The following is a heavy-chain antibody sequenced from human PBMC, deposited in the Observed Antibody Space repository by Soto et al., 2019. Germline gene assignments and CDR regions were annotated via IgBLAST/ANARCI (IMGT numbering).Heavy chain of an antibody. V-gene: IGHV3-15*07. Sequence: GGSPRLSCAASGFTFSNAWMNWVRQAPGKGLEWVGRIKSKTDGGTTDYAAPVKGRFTISRDDSKNTLYLQMNSLKTEDTAVYYWTTDQSSSSWYSLSGYYYGMDVWGQGTTVTVSS. J-gene: IGHJ6*02. CDR3: TTDQSSSSWYSLSGYYYGMDV. CDR2: IKSKTDGGTT. CDR1: GFTFSNAW. D-gene: IGHD6-13*01.